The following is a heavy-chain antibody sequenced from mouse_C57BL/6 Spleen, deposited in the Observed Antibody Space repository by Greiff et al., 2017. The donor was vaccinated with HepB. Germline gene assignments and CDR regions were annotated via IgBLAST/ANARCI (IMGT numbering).Heavy chain of an antibody. CDR2: IYPRSGNT. CDR1: GYTFTSYG. CDR3: ARWDYGSSYDFDY. J-gene: IGHJ2*01. V-gene: IGHV1-81*01. Sequence: VQLVESGAELARPGASVKLSCKASGYTFTSYGISWVKQRTGQGLEWIGEIYPRSGNTYYNEKFKGKATLTADKSSSTAYMELRSLTSEDPAVYFCARWDYGSSYDFDYWGQGTTLTVSS. D-gene: IGHD1-1*01.